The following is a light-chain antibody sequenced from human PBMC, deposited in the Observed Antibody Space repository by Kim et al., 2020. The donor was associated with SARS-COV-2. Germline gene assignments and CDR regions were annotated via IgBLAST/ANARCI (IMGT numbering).Light chain of an antibody. CDR1: SSDVGAYND. CDR3: TSSTGSDTLV. Sequence: QSALTQPASVSGSPGQSITISCTGTSSDVGAYNDVSWYQQHPGRAPKLMIYDVTDRPSGVSNRFSGSKSGNTASLTISGLQAEDGADYCCTSSTGSDTLVFGGGTQLGVL. J-gene: IGLJ2*01. CDR2: DVT. V-gene: IGLV2-14*03.